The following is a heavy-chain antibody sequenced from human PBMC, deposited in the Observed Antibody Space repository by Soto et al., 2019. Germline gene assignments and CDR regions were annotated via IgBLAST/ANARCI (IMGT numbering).Heavy chain of an antibody. V-gene: IGHV4-34*01. CDR3: ARVHLPGGNTFYYDY. J-gene: IGHJ4*02. D-gene: IGHD2-15*01. Sequence: QVQLQQWGAGLLKPSETLSLTCTVYGGSFSGNYWSWIRQPPGMGLEWIGEISHSGSGTNYNPSLKSRVTISVDTSKNQLPLKLSSVTAADTAMYYCARVHLPGGNTFYYDYWGQGTLVTVSS. CDR2: ISHSGSGT. CDR1: GGSFSGNY.